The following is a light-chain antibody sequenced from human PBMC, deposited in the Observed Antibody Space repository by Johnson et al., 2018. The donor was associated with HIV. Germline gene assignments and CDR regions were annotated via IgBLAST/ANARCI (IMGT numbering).Light chain of an antibody. CDR2: DNN. V-gene: IGLV1-51*01. CDR3: GTWDSSLSTYV. J-gene: IGLJ1*01. CDR1: SSNIGNHY. Sequence: QSVLTQPPSVSAAPGQKVTISCSGTSSNIGNHYVSWYQLLPGTAPKLLIYDNNQRPSGIPDRFSVSKSGTSATLGITGLQTGDEADYYCGTWDSSLSTYVFESGTKVTVL.